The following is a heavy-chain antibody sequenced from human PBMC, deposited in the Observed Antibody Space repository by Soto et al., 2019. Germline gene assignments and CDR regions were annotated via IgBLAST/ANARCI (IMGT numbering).Heavy chain of an antibody. V-gene: IGHV1-24*01. D-gene: IGHD3-10*01. CDR3: ATATRDIWFGELADYYYYGMDV. CDR1: GYTLTELS. Sequence: GASVKVSCKVSGYTLTELSMHWVRQAPGKGLEWMGGFDPEDGETIYAQKFQGRVTMTEDTSTDTAYMELSSLRSEDTAVYYCATATRDIWFGELADYYYYGMDVWRQGTTVTVSS. CDR2: FDPEDGET. J-gene: IGHJ6*02.